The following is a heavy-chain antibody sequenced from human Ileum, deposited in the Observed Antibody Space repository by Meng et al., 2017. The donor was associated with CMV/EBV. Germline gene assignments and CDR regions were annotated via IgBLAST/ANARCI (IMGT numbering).Heavy chain of an antibody. CDR3: ARGISITMIVVVPEYFQH. V-gene: IGHV3-21*01. Sequence: TLSSYSMNGVREAPGKGLEWVSSMSSSSSYIYYADSVKGRFTISRDNAKNSLYLQMNSLRAEDTAVYYCARGISITMIVVVPEYFQHWGQGTLVTVSS. CDR2: MSSSSSYI. D-gene: IGHD3-22*01. J-gene: IGHJ1*01. CDR1: TLSSYS.